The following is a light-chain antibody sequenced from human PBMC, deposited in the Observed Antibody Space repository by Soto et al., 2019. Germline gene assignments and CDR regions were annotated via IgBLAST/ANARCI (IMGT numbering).Light chain of an antibody. CDR3: SSYTSSSTFYV. Sequence: QSALAQPAAVSGSHGQSITISCTGTIRDVGGYNYVSWYQQHPGKAPKLMIYEVSNRPSGVSNRFSGSKSGNTVSLTISGLQAEDEADYYCSSYTSSSTFYVFGTGTKVTVL. V-gene: IGLV2-14*01. J-gene: IGLJ1*01. CDR2: EVS. CDR1: IRDVGGYNY.